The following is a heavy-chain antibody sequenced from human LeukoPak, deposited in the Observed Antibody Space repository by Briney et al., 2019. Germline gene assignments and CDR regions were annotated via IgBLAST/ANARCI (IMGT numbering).Heavy chain of an antibody. Sequence: ASVKLSCKDSGYTFNDYYMHWVRQAPGQGLEYMGWINPNSGDTNHAQNFQGRVTLTRDTSISTAYMELSSLRSDDSAVYYCAGEYCSGGSCRQGFDYWGQGTLVTVSS. CDR2: INPNSGDT. J-gene: IGHJ4*02. D-gene: IGHD2-15*01. CDR3: AGEYCSGGSCRQGFDY. CDR1: GYTFNDYY. V-gene: IGHV1-2*02.